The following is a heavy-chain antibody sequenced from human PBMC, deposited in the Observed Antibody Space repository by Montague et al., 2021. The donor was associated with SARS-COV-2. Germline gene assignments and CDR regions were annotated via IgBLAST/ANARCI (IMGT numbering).Heavy chain of an antibody. V-gene: IGHV3-30*04. CDR2: LSYDGDNK. CDR3: ARDWGEVGSGWYTGLDY. CDR1: GFTFNSYA. Sequence: SLRLSCAAAGFTFNSYAMHWVRQAPGKGLEWVAGLSYDGDNKYYADSMKGRLTISRDNSKNTLYLQMNSLRAEDAAVYYCARDWGEVGSGWYTGLDYWGQGTLVTVSS. D-gene: IGHD6-19*01. J-gene: IGHJ4*02.